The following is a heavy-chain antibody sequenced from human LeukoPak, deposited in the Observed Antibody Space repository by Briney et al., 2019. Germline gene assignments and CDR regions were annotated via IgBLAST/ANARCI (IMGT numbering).Heavy chain of an antibody. CDR2: INPNSGGT. CDR1: GYTFTGYY. CDR3: ARGATVSSSYYFDY. V-gene: IGHV1-2*02. J-gene: IGHJ4*02. D-gene: IGHD3-16*02. Sequence: ASVKVSCKASGYTFTGYYMHWVRQAPGQGLEWMGWINPNSGGTNYAQKFQGRVTMTRDTSISTAYMELSRLRSDDTAVYYCARGATVSSSYYFDYWGQGTLVTVSS.